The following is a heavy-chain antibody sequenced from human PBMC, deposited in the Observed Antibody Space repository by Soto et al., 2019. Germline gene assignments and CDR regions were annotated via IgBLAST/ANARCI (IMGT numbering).Heavy chain of an antibody. CDR2: IIPIFGTA. CDR3: AREGPGGGDTYNWFDP. D-gene: IGHD2-21*02. CDR1: GGTFSSYA. V-gene: IGHV1-69*01. Sequence: QVQLVQSGAEVKKPGSSVKVSCKASGGTFSSYAISWVRQAPGQGLEWMGGIIPIFGTANYAQKFQGRVTITADESTSTAFMELSSLRSEDTAVYYCAREGPGGGDTYNWFDPWGQGTLVTVSS. J-gene: IGHJ5*02.